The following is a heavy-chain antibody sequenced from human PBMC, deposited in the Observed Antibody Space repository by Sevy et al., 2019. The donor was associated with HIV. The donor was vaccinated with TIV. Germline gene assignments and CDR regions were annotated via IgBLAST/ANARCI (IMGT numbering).Heavy chain of an antibody. Sequence: SETLSLTCTVSGGSISSYYWSWIRQPAGKGLEWIGRIYTRGSTNYNPSLKSRVTMSVDTSKNQCSLMLSSVTAAHTAVYYCARDQGLSLGGFDHWGQGTLVNVSS. CDR2: IYTRGST. J-gene: IGHJ5*02. D-gene: IGHD3-16*01. CDR1: GGSISSYY. V-gene: IGHV4-4*07. CDR3: ARDQGLSLGGFDH.